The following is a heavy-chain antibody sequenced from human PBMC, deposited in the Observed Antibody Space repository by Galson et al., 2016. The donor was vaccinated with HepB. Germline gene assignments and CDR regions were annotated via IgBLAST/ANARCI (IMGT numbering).Heavy chain of an antibody. CDR1: GGTFSSYA. CDR2: IVPIFGSA. V-gene: IGHV1-69*13. D-gene: IGHD1-26*01. Sequence: SVKVSCKASGGTFSSYAISWVRQAPGQGLEWMGGIVPIFGSANYAQQFQGRVTITADESTSTAYMELSSLRSDDTAVYFCARDLLGARAWFDPWGQGTLVTVSS. J-gene: IGHJ5*02. CDR3: ARDLLGARAWFDP.